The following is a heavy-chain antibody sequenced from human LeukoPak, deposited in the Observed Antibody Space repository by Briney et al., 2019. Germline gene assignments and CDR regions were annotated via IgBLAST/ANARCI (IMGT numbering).Heavy chain of an antibody. CDR2: IYYDGSKY. D-gene: IGHD5-18*01. CDR1: GFTFRNFG. CDR3: ARIYGSGYAGDY. J-gene: IGHJ4*02. V-gene: IGHV3-33*01. Sequence: PGGSLRLSCAAPGFTFRNFGFHWVRQAPGKGLEWVAVIYYDGSKYFYADSVKGRFTISRDYSKNTLYLQINSLRAEDTAVYYCARIYGSGYAGDYWGQGTLVTVSS.